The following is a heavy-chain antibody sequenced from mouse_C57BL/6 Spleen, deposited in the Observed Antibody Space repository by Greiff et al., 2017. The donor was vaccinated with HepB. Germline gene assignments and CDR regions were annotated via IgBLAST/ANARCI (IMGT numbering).Heavy chain of an antibody. Sequence: EVKLVESGPGLVKPSQSLSLTCSVTGYSITSGYYWNWIRQFPGTKLERMGYISYDGSNNYNPSLKNRISITRDTSKNQFFLKLNSVTTEDTATYYWARDGSSYGGWYFDVWGTGTTVTVSS. J-gene: IGHJ1*03. CDR3: ARDGSSYGGWYFDV. CDR1: GYSITSGYY. D-gene: IGHD1-1*01. V-gene: IGHV3-6*01. CDR2: ISYDGSN.